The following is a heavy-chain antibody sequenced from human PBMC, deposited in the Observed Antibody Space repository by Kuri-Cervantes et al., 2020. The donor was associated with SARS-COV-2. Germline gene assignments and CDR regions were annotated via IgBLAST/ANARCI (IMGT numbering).Heavy chain of an antibody. V-gene: IGHV3-21*05. Sequence: GESLKISCAASGFTFSSYEMNWVRQAPGKGLEWVSYISSSSSYIYYADSVKGRFTISRDNAKNSLYLQMNSLRAEDTAVYYCARDKAYSLKDYSNYWNYYYYGMDVWGQGTTVTVSS. CDR2: ISSSSSYI. D-gene: IGHD4-11*01. CDR1: GFTFSSYE. CDR3: ARDKAYSLKDYSNYWNYYYYGMDV. J-gene: IGHJ6*02.